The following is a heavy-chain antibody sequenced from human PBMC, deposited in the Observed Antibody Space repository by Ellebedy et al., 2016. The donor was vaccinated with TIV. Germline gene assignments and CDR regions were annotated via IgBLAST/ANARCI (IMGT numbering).Heavy chain of an antibody. V-gene: IGHV1-18*04. D-gene: IGHD6-13*01. Sequence: AASVKVSCKASGYTFSNYDITWVRQAPGQGLEWMGWISVSTGNTNYAHEFQDRVTMTTDTSTTTAFMEVRNLRSDDTAIYYCARLMYTTNWYTFGYWGQGTLVTVSS. CDR2: ISVSTGNT. J-gene: IGHJ4*02. CDR3: ARLMYTTNWYTFGY. CDR1: GYTFSNYD.